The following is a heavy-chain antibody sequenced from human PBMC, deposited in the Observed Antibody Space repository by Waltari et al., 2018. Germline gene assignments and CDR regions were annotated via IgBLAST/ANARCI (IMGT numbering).Heavy chain of an antibody. CDR1: GFTFSDYW. J-gene: IGHJ4*02. D-gene: IGHD6-19*01. Sequence: EVHLVESGGGLVQPGGSLRLSCAASGFTFSDYWMHWVRESPGKGVVWGLRIPSGGDIKQYADFVKGRFTVSRGNGRDTLALQMNSLGVEDTALYYGVRGSNDWYGFDYWGQGARVTVSS. CDR2: IPSGGDIK. V-gene: IGHV3-74*03. CDR3: VRGSNDWYGFDY.